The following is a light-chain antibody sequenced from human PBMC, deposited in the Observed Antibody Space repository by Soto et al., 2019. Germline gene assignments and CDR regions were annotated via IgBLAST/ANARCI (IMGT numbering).Light chain of an antibody. CDR2: GAS. V-gene: IGKV3-15*01. CDR1: QSVSSH. CDR3: QHYNNWPPYT. J-gene: IGKJ2*01. Sequence: EIVMTQSPATLSVSPGERATLSCRASQSVSSHLAWYQQQPGQAPRLLIYGASTRATGIPGRFSGSGSGTEFTLTISSLQAEDFALYFCQHYNNWPPYTFGQGTKLEIK.